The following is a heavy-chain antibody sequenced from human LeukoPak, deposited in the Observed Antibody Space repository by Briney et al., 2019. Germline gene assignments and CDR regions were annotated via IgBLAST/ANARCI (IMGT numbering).Heavy chain of an antibody. CDR3: AILGVGDRGVY. Sequence: SVKVSCKASGGTFSSYAISWVRQAPGQGVEWMGRIIPILGMANYAQKFQGRGTITADKSTSTAYMELSSLRSEDRAVYYCAILGVGDRGVYWGQGTLVTVSS. CDR2: IIPILGMA. J-gene: IGHJ4*02. D-gene: IGHD2-21*02. CDR1: GGTFSSYA. V-gene: IGHV1-69*04.